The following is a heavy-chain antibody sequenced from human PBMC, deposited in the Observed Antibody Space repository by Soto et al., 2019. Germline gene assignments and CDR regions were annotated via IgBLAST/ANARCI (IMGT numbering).Heavy chain of an antibody. V-gene: IGHV4-39*01. D-gene: IGHD6-19*01. CDR2: IKPSGST. Sequence: QLQLQQSGPGLVRPSETLSLICTVSGGSITRNDHYWGWLRQSPGKGLEWIGDIKPSGSTNYKLCQQSRGSMSVETSKNQLSMKRNSVTASETAVYYCARLCSSGWYQGSYFDYWGQGTLVTVSS. CDR1: GGSITRNDHY. CDR3: ARLCSSGWYQGSYFDY. J-gene: IGHJ4*02.